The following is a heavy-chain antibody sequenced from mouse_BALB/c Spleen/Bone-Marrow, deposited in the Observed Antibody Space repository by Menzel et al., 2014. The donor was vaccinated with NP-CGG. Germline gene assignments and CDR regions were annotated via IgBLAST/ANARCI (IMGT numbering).Heavy chain of an antibody. CDR2: IYPGSGRT. J-gene: IGHJ2*01. CDR1: GYTFTSHW. Sequence: LQQPGSELVRPGASVKLSCKASGYTFTSHWMHWVRQRHGQGLEWIGNIYPGSGRTYYDEKFKNKVSLTVDTSSSTAYMHLSSLTSEDSAVYYCTRREGAYYGNYVGYFDYWGQGTTLTVSS. D-gene: IGHD2-10*01. V-gene: IGHV1S22*01. CDR3: TRREGAYYGNYVGYFDY.